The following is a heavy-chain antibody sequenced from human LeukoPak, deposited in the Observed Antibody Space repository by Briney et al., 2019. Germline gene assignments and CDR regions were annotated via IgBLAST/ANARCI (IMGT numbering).Heavy chain of an antibody. D-gene: IGHD3-16*02. CDR3: ARQDGDYVWGSYRPYFDY. Sequence: SETLSLTCTVSGGSISSYYWSWIRQPPGKGLEWIGYIYYSGSTSYNPSLKSRVTISVDTSKNQFSLKLSSVTAADTAVYYCARQDGDYVWGSYRPYFDYWGQGTLVTVSS. V-gene: IGHV4-59*08. CDR1: GGSISSYY. J-gene: IGHJ4*02. CDR2: IYYSGST.